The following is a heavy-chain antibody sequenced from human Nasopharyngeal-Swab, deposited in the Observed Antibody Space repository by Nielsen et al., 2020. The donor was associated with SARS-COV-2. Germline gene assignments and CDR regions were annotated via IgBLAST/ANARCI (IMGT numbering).Heavy chain of an antibody. Sequence: GESLKISCAASGFTLSNYWIHWVRQTPGKGPLWVSRINTDASRTSYADSVKGRFTISRDNAKNTVYLQMNNLRGEDTTVYYCTRVDVHDAFDIWGQGTMVTVSS. CDR1: GFTLSNYW. CDR2: INTDASRT. J-gene: IGHJ3*02. CDR3: TRVDVHDAFDI. V-gene: IGHV3-74*01. D-gene: IGHD3-16*01.